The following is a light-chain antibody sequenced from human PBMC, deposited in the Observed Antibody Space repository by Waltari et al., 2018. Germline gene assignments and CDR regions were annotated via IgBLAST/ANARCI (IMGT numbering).Light chain of an antibody. CDR2: AAS. CDR1: QGISSY. Sequence: DIQLTKSPSFLSASAGDRITITCRASQGISSYLVWYQQKPGEAPKLLIHAASSLQSGVPSRFSGSGSGTEFTLTISSLQPEDFATYYCQQVNSYPLTFGGGTKVEIK. CDR3: QQVNSYPLT. J-gene: IGKJ4*01. V-gene: IGKV1-9*01.